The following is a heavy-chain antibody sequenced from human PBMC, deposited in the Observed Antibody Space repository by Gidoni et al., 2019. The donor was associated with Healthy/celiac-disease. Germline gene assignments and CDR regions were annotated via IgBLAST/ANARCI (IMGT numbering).Heavy chain of an antibody. CDR2: IWYDGSNK. D-gene: IGHD1-26*01. Sequence: QVQLVESGGGVVQPGRSLRLSCAASGFTFSSYGMHWVRQAPGKGLEWVAVIWYDGSNKYYADSVKGRFTISRDNSKNTLYLQMNSLRAEDTAVYYCARELAEATLDYWGQGTLVTVSS. V-gene: IGHV3-33*01. J-gene: IGHJ4*02. CDR1: GFTFSSYG. CDR3: ARELAEATLDY.